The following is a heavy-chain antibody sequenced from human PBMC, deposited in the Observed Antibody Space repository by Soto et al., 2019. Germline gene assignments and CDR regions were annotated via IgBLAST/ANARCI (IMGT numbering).Heavy chain of an antibody. V-gene: IGHV3-33*01. J-gene: IGHJ6*02. CDR1: GFTFSSYG. D-gene: IGHD5-18*01. CDR3: ARARSGYSYDGVHYYGMDV. CDR2: IWYDGSNK. Sequence: QVQLVESGGGVVQPGRSLRLSCAASGFTFSSYGMHWVRQAPGKGLEWVAVIWYDGSNKYYADSVKGRLTISRDNSKTTLKLQRNSLRAEDMAVYYCARARSGYSYDGVHYYGMDVWGQGTTVTVSS.